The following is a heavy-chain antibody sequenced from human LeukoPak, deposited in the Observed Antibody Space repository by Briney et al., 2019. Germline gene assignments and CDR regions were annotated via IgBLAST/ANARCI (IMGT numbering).Heavy chain of an antibody. V-gene: IGHV4-38-2*02. D-gene: IGHD5-18*01. J-gene: IGHJ3*02. CDR1: GYSISSGYY. CDR3: ATASVDTAMVPADAFDI. Sequence: SETLSLTCTVSGYSISSGYYWGWIRQPPGKGLEWIGSIYHSGSTYYNPSLKSRVTISVDTSKNQFSLKLSSVTAADPAVYYCATASVDTAMVPADAFDIWGQGTMVPVSS. CDR2: IYHSGST.